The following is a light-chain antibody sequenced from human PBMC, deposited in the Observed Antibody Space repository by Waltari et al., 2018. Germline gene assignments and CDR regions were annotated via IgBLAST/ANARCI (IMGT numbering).Light chain of an antibody. CDR1: RSNVGNNY. J-gene: IGLJ3*02. CDR3: AAWDDSLSGRV. CDR2: RNN. V-gene: IGLV1-47*01. Sequence: QSVLTQPPSASGPPGQRVTISCSGSRSNVGNNYVKWYQQLPGTAPKLLINRNNQRPSGVPDRFSGSKSGTSASLAISGLRSEDEADYYCAAWDDSLSGRVFGGGTKVTVL.